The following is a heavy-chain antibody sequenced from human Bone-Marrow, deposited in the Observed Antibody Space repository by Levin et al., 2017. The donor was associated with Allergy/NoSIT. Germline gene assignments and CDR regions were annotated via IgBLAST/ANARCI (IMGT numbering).Heavy chain of an antibody. Sequence: SGPTLVKPTQTLTLTCTFSGFSLSTTGVGVAWFRQPPGKALECLAIIYWDDDERYRPSLENRLTITKDTPRHQVALTITNMDPVDTATYYCALSGPDTLTGSFDGGFHPWGQGTLVTVSS. CDR1: GFSLSTTGVG. J-gene: IGHJ5*02. CDR2: IYWDDDE. V-gene: IGHV2-5*02. CDR3: ALSGPDTLTGSFDGGFHP. D-gene: IGHD3-9*01.